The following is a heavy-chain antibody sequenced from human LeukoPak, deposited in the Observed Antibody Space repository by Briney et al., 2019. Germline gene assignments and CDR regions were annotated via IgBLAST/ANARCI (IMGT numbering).Heavy chain of an antibody. Sequence: GGSLRLSCAASGFTFSSFDMHWVRQPTGQGLEWVSTIGTASDTYYPGSVEGRFTLSRDNAKNSLYLQMNSLTAGDTAVYYCARGPPRGKYYYMDVWGKGTTVTVYS. CDR3: ARGPPRGKYYYMDV. J-gene: IGHJ6*03. D-gene: IGHD1-1*01. CDR2: IGTASDT. CDR1: GFTFSSFD. V-gene: IGHV3-13*01.